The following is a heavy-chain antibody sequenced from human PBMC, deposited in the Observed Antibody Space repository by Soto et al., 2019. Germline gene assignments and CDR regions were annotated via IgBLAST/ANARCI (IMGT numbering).Heavy chain of an antibody. D-gene: IGHD3-22*01. CDR3: ARGYYDYSSGWSFDL. CDR1: GYSFTSYW. J-gene: IGHJ2*01. V-gene: IGHV5-51*01. Sequence: EVQLVQSGAEVKKPGASLKISCKGSGYSFTSYWIGWLRQMPGKGLEGVGIIYPGDSDTRYSPSFQGQVTISANKYISTALLQWSSRKAADTAIYYCARGYYDYSSGWSFDLWGRGTLVTDSS. CDR2: IYPGDSDT.